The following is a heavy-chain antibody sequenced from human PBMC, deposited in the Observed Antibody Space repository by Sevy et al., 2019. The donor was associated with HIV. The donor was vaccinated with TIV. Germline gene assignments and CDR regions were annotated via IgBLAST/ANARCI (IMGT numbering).Heavy chain of an antibody. CDR3: VRGLGDY. Sequence: GGSLRLSCAASGFTFSSYWMHWVRQAPGEGLVWVSRINIYGSITTYADSVKGRFTNSRDNAKNTLWLQMNTVGAEDTAVYYCVRGLGDYWGQGTLVTVSS. CDR2: INIYGSIT. J-gene: IGHJ4*02. CDR1: GFTFSSYW. V-gene: IGHV3-74*03.